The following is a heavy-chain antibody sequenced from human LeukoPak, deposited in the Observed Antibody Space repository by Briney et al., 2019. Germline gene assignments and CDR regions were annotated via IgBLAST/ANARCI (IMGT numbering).Heavy chain of an antibody. J-gene: IGHJ4*02. CDR1: LDSTTSNF. D-gene: IGHD1-14*01. CDR2: IHRSGSP. V-gene: IGHV4-4*02. CDR3: AREILGGFNPGAY. Sequence: PSETLSFTCTGSLDSTTSNFWSWVRQPPGKGLEWIGEIHRSGSPNYNPSLRSRVTISIDRSRNQIVLELSSVTAADTAVYYCAREILGGFNPGAYWGQGTLVTVSS.